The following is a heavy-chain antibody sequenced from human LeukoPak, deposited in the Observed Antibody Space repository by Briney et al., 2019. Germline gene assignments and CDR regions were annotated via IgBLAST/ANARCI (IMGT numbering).Heavy chain of an antibody. CDR1: GYSISSGYY. Sequence: SEPLSLTCAVSGYSISSGYYWGWIRQPPGKGLEWIGSIYHSGSTYYNPSLKSRVTISVDTSKNQFSLKLSSVTAADTAVYYCARSGGDYVSYYYYYGMDVWGKGTTVTVSS. D-gene: IGHD4-17*01. J-gene: IGHJ6*04. CDR3: ARSGGDYVSYYYYYGMDV. V-gene: IGHV4-38-2*01. CDR2: IYHSGST.